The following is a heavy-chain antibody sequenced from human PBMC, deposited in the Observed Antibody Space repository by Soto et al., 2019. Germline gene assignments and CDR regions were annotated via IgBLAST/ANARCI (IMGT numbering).Heavy chain of an antibody. Sequence: GSLRLSCAASGFTFSKAWMSWVRQAPGKGPEWVGRVKSKTDGETTGYATPVRGRFTISRDDSKNMLYLQMNSLQTEDTALYYCFSDVRRTDVWGFYPWGQGTLVPVSS. CDR2: VKSKTDGETT. J-gene: IGHJ5*02. CDR3: FSDVRRTDVWGFYP. D-gene: IGHD3-16*01. V-gene: IGHV3-15*01. CDR1: GFTFSKAW.